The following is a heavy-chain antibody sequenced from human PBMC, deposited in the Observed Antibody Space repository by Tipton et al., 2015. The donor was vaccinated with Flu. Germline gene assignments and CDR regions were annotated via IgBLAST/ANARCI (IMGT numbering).Heavy chain of an antibody. V-gene: IGHV4-34*01. J-gene: IGHJ1*01. D-gene: IGHD3-10*01. CDR3: ARRVQGPITRYFQH. CDR2: INYSGTA. CDR1: GGSFSGYF. Sequence: TLSLTCAVYGGSFSGYFWTWIRQSPVKGLEWIGEINYSGTANYNPSLESRVTMSVDTSKNQFSLRLTSVTAADTAVYYCARRVQGPITRYFQHWGQGALVTVSS.